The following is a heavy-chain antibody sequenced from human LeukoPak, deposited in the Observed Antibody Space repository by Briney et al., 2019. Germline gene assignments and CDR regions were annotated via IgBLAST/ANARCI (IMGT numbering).Heavy chain of an antibody. D-gene: IGHD3-22*01. CDR3: ARVGDYENSGSQPFDY. Sequence: GGSLRLSCAASGFIFSNLGMHWVRQAPGKGLEWVAVIWYDGGYKYYLDSVKGRFTISRDNAKNTLYLQMNKLRVEDMAVYYCARVGDYENSGSQPFDYWGQGTLVTVSS. V-gene: IGHV3-33*01. J-gene: IGHJ4*02. CDR2: IWYDGGYK. CDR1: GFIFSNLG.